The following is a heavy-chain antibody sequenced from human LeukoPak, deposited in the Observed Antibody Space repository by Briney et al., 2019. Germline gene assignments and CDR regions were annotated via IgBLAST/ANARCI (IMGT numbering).Heavy chain of an antibody. CDR1: GGSISSYY. CDR2: IYTSGST. V-gene: IGHV4-4*09. J-gene: IGHJ5*02. D-gene: IGHD1-26*01. CDR3: ARHLRQWEPLANWFDP. Sequence: PSETLSLTCTVCGGSISSYYWSWIRQPPGKGLEWIGYIYTSGSTNYNPSLKSRVTLSVDTSKNQFSLKLSSVTAADTAVYYCARHLRQWEPLANWFDPWGQGTLVTVSS.